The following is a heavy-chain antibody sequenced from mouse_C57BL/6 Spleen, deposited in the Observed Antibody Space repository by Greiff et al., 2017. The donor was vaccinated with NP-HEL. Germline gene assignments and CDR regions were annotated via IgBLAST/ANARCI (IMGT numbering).Heavy chain of an antibody. Sequence: VQLQQSGAELARPGASVKLSCKASGYTFTSYGISWVKQRTGQGLEWIGEIYPRSGNTYYNEKFKGKATLTADKTSSPAYMELRSLTSADSAVCVCASDSAGYPYWGQGTLVTVAA. CDR1: GYTFTSYG. J-gene: IGHJ3*01. V-gene: IGHV1-81*01. CDR2: IYPRSGNT. CDR3: ASDSAGYPY. D-gene: IGHD3-2*02.